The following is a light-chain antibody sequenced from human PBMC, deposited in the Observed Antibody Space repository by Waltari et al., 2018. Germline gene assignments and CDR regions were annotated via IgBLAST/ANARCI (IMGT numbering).Light chain of an antibody. CDR1: SSDVGGYNF. V-gene: IGLV2-11*01. CDR2: DVS. Sequence: QSALTQPRSVSGSPGQSVTISCTGTSSDVGGYNFVSWYQQHPDKAPKLMICDVSKRPSGVPDRFSGSKFGNTASLTISGLQAEDEADYYCCSYAGSYTWVFGGGTKLTVL. CDR3: CSYAGSYTWV. J-gene: IGLJ3*02.